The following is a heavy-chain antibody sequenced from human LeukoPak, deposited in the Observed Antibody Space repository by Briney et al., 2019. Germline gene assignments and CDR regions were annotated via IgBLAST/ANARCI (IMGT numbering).Heavy chain of an antibody. CDR3: ARQRGLRFLEWFPINDFDY. V-gene: IGHV4-39*01. J-gene: IGHJ4*02. Sequence: PSETLSLTCTISGDSISSSSYYWGWIRQPPGKGLEWIGSIYHSGSTYYNPSLKSRVTISVDTSKNQSSLKLSSVTAADTAVYYCARQRGLRFLEWFPINDFDYWGQGTLVTVSS. D-gene: IGHD3-3*01. CDR1: GDSISSSSYY. CDR2: IYHSGST.